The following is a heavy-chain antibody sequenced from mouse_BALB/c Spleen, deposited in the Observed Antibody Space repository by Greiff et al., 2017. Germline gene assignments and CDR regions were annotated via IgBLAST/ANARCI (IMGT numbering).Heavy chain of an antibody. CDR1: GFTFSSFG. Sequence: EVQVVESGGGLVQPGGSRKLSCAASGFTFSSFGMHWVRQAPEKGLEWVAYISSGSSTIYYADTVKGRFTISRDNPKNTLFLQMTSLRSEDTAMYYCARSNGSSYVYFDYWGQGTTLTVSS. V-gene: IGHV5-17*02. J-gene: IGHJ2*01. CDR3: ARSNGSSYVYFDY. D-gene: IGHD1-1*01. CDR2: ISSGSSTI.